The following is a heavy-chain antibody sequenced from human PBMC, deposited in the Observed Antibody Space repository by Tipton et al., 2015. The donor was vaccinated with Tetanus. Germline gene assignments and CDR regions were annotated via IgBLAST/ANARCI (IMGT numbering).Heavy chain of an antibody. CDR2: ISSSGRT. CDR1: GGSISSYY. Sequence: GLVKPSETLSLTCTVSGGSISSYYWSWIRQPPGKGLEWIAYISSSGRTNYNPSLMSRVTMSVDTSKNQFSLRLSSATAADTAVYYCAGVLRSESVGWFDPWGQGTLVTVSS. V-gene: IGHV4-4*08. CDR3: AGVLRSESVGWFDP. J-gene: IGHJ5*02. D-gene: IGHD3-3*01.